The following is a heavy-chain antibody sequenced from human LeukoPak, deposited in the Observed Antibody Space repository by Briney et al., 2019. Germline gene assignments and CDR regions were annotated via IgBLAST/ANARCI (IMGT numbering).Heavy chain of an antibody. J-gene: IGHJ6*03. Sequence: GASVKVSCKASGGTFSSYAISWVRQAPGQGLEWMGGIIPIFGTANYAQKFQGRVTITTDESTSTAYMELSSLRSEDTAVYYCARGSRYFDWLGYPRGINYYYMDVWGKGTTVTVSS. D-gene: IGHD3-9*01. V-gene: IGHV1-69*05. CDR2: IIPIFGTA. CDR3: ARGSRYFDWLGYPRGINYYYMDV. CDR1: GGTFSSYA.